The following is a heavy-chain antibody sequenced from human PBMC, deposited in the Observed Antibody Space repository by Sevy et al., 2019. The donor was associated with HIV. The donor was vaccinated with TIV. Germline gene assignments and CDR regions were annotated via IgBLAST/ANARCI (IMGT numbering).Heavy chain of an antibody. CDR3: AREAVARPLIDYGDYVGSRYYGMDV. Sequence: GGSLRLSCAASGFTFSSYAMHWVRQAPGKGLEWVAVISYDGSNKYYADSVKGRFTISGENSKNTLYLQMNSLRAEDTAMYYCAREAVARPLIDYGDYVGSRYYGMDVWGQGTTVTVSS. D-gene: IGHD4-17*01. J-gene: IGHJ6*02. V-gene: IGHV3-30-3*01. CDR1: GFTFSSYA. CDR2: ISYDGSNK.